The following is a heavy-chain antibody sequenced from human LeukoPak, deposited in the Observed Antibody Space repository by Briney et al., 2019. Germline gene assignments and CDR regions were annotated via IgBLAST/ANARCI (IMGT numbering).Heavy chain of an antibody. CDR3: ARMPSITRGYFDY. CDR1: GGSISSSSYY. Sequence: SETLSLTCTVSGGSISSSSYYWGWIRQPPGKGLEWIGSIYYSGSTYYNPSLKSRVTISVDTSKNQFSLKLSSVTAADTAVYYCARMPSITRGYFDYWAREPWSPSPQ. D-gene: IGHD3-10*01. V-gene: IGHV4-39*01. J-gene: IGHJ4*02. CDR2: IYYSGST.